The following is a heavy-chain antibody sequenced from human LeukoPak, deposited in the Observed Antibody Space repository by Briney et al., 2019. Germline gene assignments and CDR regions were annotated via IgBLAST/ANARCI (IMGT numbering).Heavy chain of an antibody. J-gene: IGHJ4*02. Sequence: GGFLRLSCAASGFTFSSYSMNWVRQAPGKGLEWVSSISSSSSYIYYADSVKGRFTISRDNAKNSLYLQMNSLRAEDTAVYYCAREDVEDIVVVVAATFLGYWGQGTLVTVSS. CDR2: ISSSSSYI. CDR1: GFTFSSYS. D-gene: IGHD2-15*01. CDR3: AREDVEDIVVVVAATFLGY. V-gene: IGHV3-21*01.